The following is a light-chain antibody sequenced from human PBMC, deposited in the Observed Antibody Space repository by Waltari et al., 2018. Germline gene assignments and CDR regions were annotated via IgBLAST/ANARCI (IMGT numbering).Light chain of an antibody. CDR2: LNSDGTY. CDR1: SGHSTYA. Sequence: QLVLTQSPSASASLGASVKLTCTLSSGHSTYAIAWHQQQPEKAPRYLLKLNSDGTYTKGDGIPVRFSGSSAGAERYLPISSLQSEDAADYYCQAWGTGIVFGTGTKVTVL. J-gene: IGLJ1*01. V-gene: IGLV4-69*01. CDR3: QAWGTGIV.